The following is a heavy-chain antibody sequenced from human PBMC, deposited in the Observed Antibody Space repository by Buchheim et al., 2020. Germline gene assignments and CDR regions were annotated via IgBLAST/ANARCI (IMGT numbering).Heavy chain of an antibody. CDR1: GASITSGDYY. CDR3: ARDVARVESTDY. D-gene: IGHD3-3*01. CDR2: IYSSGTT. Sequence: QVHLQESGPGLVKPAQTLSLTCSVSGASITSGDYYWTWIRQPPGKGLEWIGYIYSSGTTYYNPSLKIRVSISADRSKNQFSLKVDSVSAADTAVYFCARDVARVESTDYWGQGTL. J-gene: IGHJ4*02. V-gene: IGHV4-30-4*01.